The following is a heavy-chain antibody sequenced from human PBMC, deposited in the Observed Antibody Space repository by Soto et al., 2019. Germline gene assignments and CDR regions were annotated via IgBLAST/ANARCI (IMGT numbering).Heavy chain of an antibody. CDR2: IIPIFGTA. V-gene: IGHV1-69*13. J-gene: IGHJ4*02. CDR1: GGTFSSYA. D-gene: IGHD3-10*01. Sequence: VASVKVSCKASGGTFSSYAISWVRQAPGQGLEWMGGIIPIFGTANYAQKFQGRVTITADESTSTAYMELSSLRSKDTAVYYCARSYGSGRSFDYWGQGTLVTVSS. CDR3: ARSYGSGRSFDY.